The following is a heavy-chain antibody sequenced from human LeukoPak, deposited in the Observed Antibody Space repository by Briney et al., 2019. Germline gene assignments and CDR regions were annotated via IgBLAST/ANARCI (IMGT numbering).Heavy chain of an antibody. Sequence: PSQTLSLTCTVSGGSISSGGYYWSWIRQHPGKGLEWIVYIYYSGSTYYNPSLKSRVTISVDTSKNQFSLKLSSVTAADTAVYYCARGDIVVVVAATGSIYFDYWGQGTLVTVSS. CDR3: ARGDIVVVVAATGSIYFDY. J-gene: IGHJ4*02. V-gene: IGHV4-31*03. D-gene: IGHD2-15*01. CDR2: IYYSGST. CDR1: GGSISSGGYY.